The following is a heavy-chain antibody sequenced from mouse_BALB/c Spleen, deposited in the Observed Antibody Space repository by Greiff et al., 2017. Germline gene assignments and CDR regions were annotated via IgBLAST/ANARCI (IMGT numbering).Heavy chain of an antibody. Sequence: QVQLQQSGAELAKPGASVKMSCKASGYTFTSYWMHWVKQRPGQGLEWIGYINPSTGYTEYNQKFKDKATLTADKSSSTAYMQLSSLTSEDSAVYYCAILYYYGSMDCWGQGTSVTVSS. V-gene: IGHV1-7*01. J-gene: IGHJ4*01. D-gene: IGHD1-1*01. CDR2: INPSTGYT. CDR3: AILYYYGSMDC. CDR1: GYTFTSYW.